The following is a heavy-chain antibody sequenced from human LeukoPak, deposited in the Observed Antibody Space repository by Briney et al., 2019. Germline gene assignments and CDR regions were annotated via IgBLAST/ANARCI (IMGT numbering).Heavy chain of an antibody. CDR1: GFTFSSYA. Sequence: PGGSLRLSCAASGFTFSSYAMSWVRQAPGKGLEWVSAISGSGGSTYYADPVKGRFTISRDNSKNTLYLQMNSLRAEDTAVYYCAKDRYYYDSSGYYPFDYWGQGTLVTVSS. V-gene: IGHV3-23*01. J-gene: IGHJ4*02. D-gene: IGHD3-22*01. CDR3: AKDRYYYDSSGYYPFDY. CDR2: ISGSGGST.